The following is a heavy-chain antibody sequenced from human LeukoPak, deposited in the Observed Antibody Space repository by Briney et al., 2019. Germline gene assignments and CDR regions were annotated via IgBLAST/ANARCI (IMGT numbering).Heavy chain of an antibody. J-gene: IGHJ5*02. V-gene: IGHV4-34*01. CDR1: GGSFSGYY. CDR3: ARGQDLWFGELLSRFDP. D-gene: IGHD3-10*01. Sequence: SETLSLTCAVYGGSFSGYYWSWIRQPPGKGLEWIGEINHSGSTNYNPSLKSRVTISVDTSKNQFSLKLSSVTAADTAVYYCARGQDLWFGELLSRFDPWGQGTLVTVSS. CDR2: INHSGST.